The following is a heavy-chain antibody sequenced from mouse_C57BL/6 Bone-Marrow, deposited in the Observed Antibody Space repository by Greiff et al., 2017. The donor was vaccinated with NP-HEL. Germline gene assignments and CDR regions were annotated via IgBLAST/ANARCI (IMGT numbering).Heavy chain of an antibody. CDR3: ARLKGDGPPFDD. D-gene: IGHD2-3*01. J-gene: IGHJ2*01. Sequence: QVQLQQPGAELVRPGSSVKLSCKASGYTFTSYWMHWVKQRPIQGLEWIGNIDPSDSETHYNQKFKDKATLTVDKSSSTAYMQLSSLTSEDSAVYYCARLKGDGPPFDDWGQGTTLTVSS. CDR2: IDPSDSET. V-gene: IGHV1-52*01. CDR1: GYTFTSYW.